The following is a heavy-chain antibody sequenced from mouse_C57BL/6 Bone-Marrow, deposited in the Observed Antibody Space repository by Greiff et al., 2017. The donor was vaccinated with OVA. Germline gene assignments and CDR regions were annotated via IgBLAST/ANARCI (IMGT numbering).Heavy chain of an antibody. J-gene: IGHJ1*03. CDR1: GYTFTDYN. CDR3: ARSITPVVAPNFDV. V-gene: IGHV1-18*01. D-gene: IGHD1-1*01. CDR2: INPNNGGT. Sequence: VQLQQSGPELVKPGASVKIPCKASGYTFTDYNMDWVKQSHGKSLEWIGDINPNNGGTIYNQKFKGKATLTVDKSSSTAYMELRSLTSEDTAVYYCARSITPVVAPNFDVWGTGTTVTVSS.